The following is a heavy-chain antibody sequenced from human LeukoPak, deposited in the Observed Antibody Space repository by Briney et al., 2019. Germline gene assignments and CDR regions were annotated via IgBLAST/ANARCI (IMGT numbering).Heavy chain of an antibody. Sequence: SETLSLTCAVYGGSFSGYYWSWIRQPPGKGLEWIGEINHSGSTNYNPSLKSRVTISVDTSKNQFSLKLSPVTAADTAVYYCARARMTTVTTRGCYFDYWGQGTLVTVSS. D-gene: IGHD4-17*01. V-gene: IGHV4-34*01. CDR3: ARARMTTVTTRGCYFDY. J-gene: IGHJ4*02. CDR2: INHSGST. CDR1: GGSFSGYY.